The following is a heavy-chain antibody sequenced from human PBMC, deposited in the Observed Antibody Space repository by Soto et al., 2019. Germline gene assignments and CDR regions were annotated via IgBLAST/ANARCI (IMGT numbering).Heavy chain of an antibody. D-gene: IGHD5-12*01. V-gene: IGHV1-58*01. CDR1: GFTFTSSA. CDR3: ASDQAYSGYVGTLAY. Sequence: ASVKVSCKASGFTFTSSAVQWVRQARGQRLEWIGWIVVGSGNTNYAQKFQERVTITRDMSTSTAYMELSSLRSEDTAVYYCASDQAYSGYVGTLAYWGQGTLVTVSS. CDR2: IVVGSGNT. J-gene: IGHJ4*02.